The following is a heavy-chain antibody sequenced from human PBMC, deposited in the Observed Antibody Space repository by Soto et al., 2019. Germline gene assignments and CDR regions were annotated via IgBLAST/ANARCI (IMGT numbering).Heavy chain of an antibody. J-gene: IGHJ4*02. CDR2: IFAGGTT. D-gene: IGHD3-10*01. V-gene: IGHV3-23*01. CDR3: AKDVSYYDFDY. CDR1: VFTFSSYG. Sequence: EVQLLQFGGDLVQTGGSLRLSFEASVFTFSSYGMTWVRQAPGKGLEWASTIFAGGTTLYADSVKGRFTISRDNSQKTVYLQMTRLKADDTAVYYCAKDVSYYDFDYRGQGTQVTVSS.